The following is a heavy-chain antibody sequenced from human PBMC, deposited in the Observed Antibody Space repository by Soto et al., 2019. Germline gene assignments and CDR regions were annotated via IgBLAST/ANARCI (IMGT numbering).Heavy chain of an antibody. CDR2: IYYSGNT. CDR3: AKTPGLAVAATNWFDP. Sequence: ETLSLTCTVSGGSMTGYYWSWIRQPPGKGLEWIGYIYYSGNTNYNPSLKSRVTILVDTSKNQFSLKLSSVTAADTAVYYCAKTPGLAVAATNWFDPWGQGALVTVSS. CDR1: GGSMTGYY. D-gene: IGHD6-19*01. V-gene: IGHV4-59*01. J-gene: IGHJ5*02.